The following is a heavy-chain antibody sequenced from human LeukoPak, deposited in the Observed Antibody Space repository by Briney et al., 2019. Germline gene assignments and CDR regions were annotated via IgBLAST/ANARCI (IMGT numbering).Heavy chain of an antibody. Sequence: ASVKVSCEASGYTFTGYYMHWVRQAPGQGLEWMGWINPNSGGTNYAQKFQGRVTMTRDTSISTAYMELSRLRSDDTAVYYCALRARGSGYYGSGSYSRAFDIWGQGTMVTVSS. D-gene: IGHD3-10*01. V-gene: IGHV1-2*02. CDR3: ALRARGSGYYGSGSYSRAFDI. J-gene: IGHJ3*02. CDR2: INPNSGGT. CDR1: GYTFTGYY.